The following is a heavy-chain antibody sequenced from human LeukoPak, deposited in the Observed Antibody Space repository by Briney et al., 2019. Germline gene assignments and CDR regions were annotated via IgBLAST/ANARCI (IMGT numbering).Heavy chain of an antibody. J-gene: IGHJ4*02. D-gene: IGHD3-9*01. CDR3: ARHRYDIGLFDY. Sequence: SETLSLTCTVSDGSISSYYWSWIRQPPGKGLEWIGYIYYSGSTNYIPSLKSRVTISVDTSKNQFSLKLSSVTAADTAVYYCARHRYDIGLFDYWGQGTLVTVSS. V-gene: IGHV4-59*08. CDR2: IYYSGST. CDR1: DGSISSYY.